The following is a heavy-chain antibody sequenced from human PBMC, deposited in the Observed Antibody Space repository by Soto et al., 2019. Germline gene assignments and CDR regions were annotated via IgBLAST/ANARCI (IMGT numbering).Heavy chain of an antibody. CDR2: ISWNSGSI. Sequence: GGSLRLSCAASGFTFDDYAMHWVRQAPGKGLEWVSGISWNSGSIGYADSVKGRFTISRDNAKNSLYLQMNSLRAEDTAFYYCAEGGFLEWISYGMDGWGQGTTVTVYS. J-gene: IGHJ6*02. CDR3: AEGGFLEWISYGMDG. CDR1: GFTFDDYA. V-gene: IGHV3-9*01. D-gene: IGHD3-3*01.